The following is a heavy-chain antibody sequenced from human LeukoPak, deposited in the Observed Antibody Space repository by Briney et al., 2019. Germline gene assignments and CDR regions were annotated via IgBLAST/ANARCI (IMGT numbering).Heavy chain of an antibody. Sequence: SGTLSLTCAVYGGSFSGYYWSWIRQPPGKGLEWIGEINHSGSTNYNPSLKSRVTISGDTSKKQFSLKLSSVTAADTAVYYCARGPQTYYDILTGLSFWGQGTLVTVSS. V-gene: IGHV4-34*01. CDR1: GGSFSGYY. D-gene: IGHD3-9*01. CDR2: INHSGST. CDR3: ARGPQTYYDILTGLSF. J-gene: IGHJ4*02.